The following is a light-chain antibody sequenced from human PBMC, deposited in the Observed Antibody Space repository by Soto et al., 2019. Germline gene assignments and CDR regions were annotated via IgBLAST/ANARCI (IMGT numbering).Light chain of an antibody. CDR2: GPH. V-gene: IGKV3-20*01. CDR3: QQYNNWPRA. CDR1: QSISSAY. Sequence: EIVLTQSPGILSLSPGERATLSCRASQSISSAYIAWYQQKPGQTPRLLIYGPHTRAAGIPDRFSGSGSGKDFTLTINRLEAEDFAVYYCQQYNNWPRAFGQGTKVDIK. J-gene: IGKJ1*01.